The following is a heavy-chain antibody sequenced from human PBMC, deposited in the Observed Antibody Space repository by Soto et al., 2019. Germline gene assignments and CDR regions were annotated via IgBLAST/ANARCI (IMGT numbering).Heavy chain of an antibody. CDR2: INSAGSTT. Sequence: EVQLVESGGGLVQPGGSLRLSCAASGFTFSSYWMHWVRQAPGKGLVWVSRINSAGSTTSYADSVKGRFTISRDNAKNRLYVQITSLKAGDTAGYNCARVAQEKYNVDDWGQGTMVTVSS. CDR1: GFTFSSYW. V-gene: IGHV3-74*01. CDR3: ARVAQEKYNVDD. J-gene: IGHJ4*01. D-gene: IGHD1-1*01.